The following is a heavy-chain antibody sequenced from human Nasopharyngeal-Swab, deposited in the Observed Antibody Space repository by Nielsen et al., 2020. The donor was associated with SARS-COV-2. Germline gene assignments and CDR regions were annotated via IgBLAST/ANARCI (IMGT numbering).Heavy chain of an antibody. D-gene: IGHD2-21*02. CDR2: IYPGESSI. J-gene: IGHJ4*02. Sequence: QVSCKASGYSFPNYWIGWVRQMPGTGLEWMGVIYPGESSIRYIPTFQGQVTISVDKSISNTYLQWSNLKASDAATYYCARQGDCNGNPCYSDYWGQGTLVTVSS. V-gene: IGHV5-51*01. CDR1: GYSFPNYW. CDR3: ARQGDCNGNPCYSDY.